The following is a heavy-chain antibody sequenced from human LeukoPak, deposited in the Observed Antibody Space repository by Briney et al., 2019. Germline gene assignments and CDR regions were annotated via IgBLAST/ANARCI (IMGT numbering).Heavy chain of an antibody. D-gene: IGHD7-27*01. CDR2: IYYSGSA. Sequence: SETLSLTCTVSGDSIRSFTYYWGWIRQPPGKGLELIGSIYYSGSAYYNPSLKSRLTISVDTSKNQFSLKLSSVTAADTAVYYCARGWGYFDSWGQGTLVTVSS. J-gene: IGHJ4*02. CDR3: ARGWGYFDS. CDR1: GDSIRSFTYY. V-gene: IGHV4-39*01.